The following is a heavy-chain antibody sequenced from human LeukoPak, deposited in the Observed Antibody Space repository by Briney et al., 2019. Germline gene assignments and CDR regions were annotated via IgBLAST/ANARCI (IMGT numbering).Heavy chain of an antibody. Sequence: SETLSLTCAVYGGSFSGYYWSWIRQPPGKGLEWIGEINHSGSTNYNPSLKSRVTISVDTSKNQFSLKLSSVTAADTVVYYCARTYYDFKVDPWGQGTLVTVSS. V-gene: IGHV4-34*01. CDR3: ARTYYDFKVDP. CDR1: GGSFSGYY. CDR2: INHSGST. J-gene: IGHJ5*02. D-gene: IGHD3-3*01.